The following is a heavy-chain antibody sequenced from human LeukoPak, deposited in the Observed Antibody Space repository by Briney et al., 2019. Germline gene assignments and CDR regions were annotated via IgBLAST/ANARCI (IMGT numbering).Heavy chain of an antibody. V-gene: IGHV3-23*01. Sequence: GGSLRLSCAASGFTFTGYAMSWVRQAPGKGLEWVSVISGSAGSTIYADSVKGRFTISRDNSKNTVYLQMNSLRAEDTAVYYCARGLMYSGYYFDYWGQGTLVSV. D-gene: IGHD2-21*01. CDR1: GFTFTGYA. CDR2: ISGSAGST. CDR3: ARGLMYSGYYFDY. J-gene: IGHJ4*02.